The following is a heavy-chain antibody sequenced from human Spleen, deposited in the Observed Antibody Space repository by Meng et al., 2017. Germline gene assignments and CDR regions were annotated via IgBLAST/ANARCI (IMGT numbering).Heavy chain of an antibody. CDR1: GFTFSSYW. CDR3: VRDLGSGSYARNYFDY. J-gene: IGHJ4*02. V-gene: IGHV3-7*01. Sequence: GESLKISCAASGFTFSSYWMSWVRQAPGKGLEWVANIKQDGSEKYYVDSVKGRFTISRDNAKNSLSLQMSSLRVEDTAVYYCVRDLGSGSYARNYFDYWGRGTLVTVSS. D-gene: IGHD1-26*01. CDR2: IKQDGSEK.